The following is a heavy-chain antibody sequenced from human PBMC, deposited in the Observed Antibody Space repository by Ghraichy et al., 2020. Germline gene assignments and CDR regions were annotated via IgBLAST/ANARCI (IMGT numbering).Heavy chain of an antibody. V-gene: IGHV4-34*01. Sequence: SETLSLTCAVYGGSFSGYYWSWIRQPPGKGLEWIGEINHSGSTNYNPSLKSRVTISVDTSKNQFSLKLSSVTAADTAVYYCARARLELTGYYFDYWGQGTLVTVSS. D-gene: IGHD1-7*01. CDR3: ARARLELTGYYFDY. J-gene: IGHJ4*02. CDR2: INHSGST. CDR1: GGSFSGYY.